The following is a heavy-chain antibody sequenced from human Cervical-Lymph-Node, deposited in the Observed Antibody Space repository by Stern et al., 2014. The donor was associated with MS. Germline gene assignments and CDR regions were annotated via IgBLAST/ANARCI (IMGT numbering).Heavy chain of an antibody. CDR3: ARSPPYYEFWNDYYYFDY. D-gene: IGHD3-3*01. CDR2: PDWDDDK. CDR1: GFSLSTSGMR. V-gene: IGHV2-70*04. J-gene: IGHJ4*02. Sequence: QVTLKESGPALVKPTQTLTLTCTFSGFSLSTSGMRVSWIRQPPGKALEWLARPDWDDDKFYSTSLKTRLTISKDTSKNQVVLTMTNMDPVDTATYYCARSPPYYEFWNDYYYFDYWGQGTLVAVSS.